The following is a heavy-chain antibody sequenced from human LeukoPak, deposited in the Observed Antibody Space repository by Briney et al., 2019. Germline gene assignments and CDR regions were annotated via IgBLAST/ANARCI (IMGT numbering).Heavy chain of an antibody. J-gene: IGHJ4*02. D-gene: IGHD1-7*01. Sequence: SDTLSLTCAVYGGSFRGYYWSWIPQPPGKGLEWIGEINQSGTTNYNPSLKSRVTISVATSKNQFSLNLNSLTAADTPVYSCARGRWSGTTSTPFDYWGQETLVTVSS. V-gene: IGHV4-34*01. CDR2: INQSGTT. CDR1: GGSFRGYY. CDR3: ARGRWSGTTSTPFDY.